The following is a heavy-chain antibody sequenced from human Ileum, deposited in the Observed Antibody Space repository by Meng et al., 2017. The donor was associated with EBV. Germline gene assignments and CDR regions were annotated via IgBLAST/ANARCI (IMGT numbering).Heavy chain of an antibody. V-gene: IGHV4-59*08. CDR2: IYYSGST. CDR1: GGSISSYY. J-gene: IGHJ4*02. CDR3: ARGGWSLDY. Sequence: VQPQESGPGRGKPSEALSLTVPVSGGSISSYYWSWIRQPPGKGLEWIGYIYYSGSTNYNPSLKSRVTISVDTSKNQFSLNLSSVTAADTAVYYCARGGWSLDYWGQGTLVTVSS. D-gene: IGHD2-15*01.